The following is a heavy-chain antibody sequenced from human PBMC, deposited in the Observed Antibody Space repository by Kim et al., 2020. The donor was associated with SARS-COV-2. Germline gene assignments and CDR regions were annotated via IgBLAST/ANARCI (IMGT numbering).Heavy chain of an antibody. CDR1: GYSISSGYY. CDR2: IYHSGST. Sequence: SETLSLTCTVSGYSISSGYYWGWIRQPPGKGLEWIGSIYHSGSTYYNPSLKSRVTISVDTSKNQFSLKLSSVTAADTAVYYCARDWGEDGYNYQGFGWFDPWGQGTLVTVSS. V-gene: IGHV4-38-2*02. J-gene: IGHJ5*02. D-gene: IGHD5-12*01. CDR3: ARDWGEDGYNYQGFGWFDP.